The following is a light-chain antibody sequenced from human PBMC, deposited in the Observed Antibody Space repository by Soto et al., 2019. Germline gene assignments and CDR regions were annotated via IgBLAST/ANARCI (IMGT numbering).Light chain of an antibody. CDR1: STNIGRNT. Sequence: QLVLTQTPSASGTPGQRVSISCSGSSTNIGRNTVIWYQQVPGTTPKVLIYSNSQRPSGVPDRFSGSKSGTSASLAISGLQSDDEADYSCAAWDDSLNGVVFGGVTKLTVL. J-gene: IGLJ2*01. CDR2: SNS. CDR3: AAWDDSLNGVV. V-gene: IGLV1-44*01.